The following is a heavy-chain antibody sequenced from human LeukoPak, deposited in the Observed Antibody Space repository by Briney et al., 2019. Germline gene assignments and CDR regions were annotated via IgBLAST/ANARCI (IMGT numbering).Heavy chain of an antibody. CDR2: ITTGGPNT. CDR1: GFTFSSYT. J-gene: IGHJ2*01. Sequence: GGSLRLSCTASGFTFSSYTMSWVRQAPGKGLKWVSTITTGGPNTYYADSVKGRFTISRDNYDKTLYLQMNSLRAEDTAVYYCAKRSLSGTWYFDLWGRGTLVIVSS. V-gene: IGHV3-23*01. D-gene: IGHD3-3*01. CDR3: AKRSLSGTWYFDL.